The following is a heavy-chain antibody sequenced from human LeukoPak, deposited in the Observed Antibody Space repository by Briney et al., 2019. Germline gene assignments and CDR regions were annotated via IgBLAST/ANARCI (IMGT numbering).Heavy chain of an antibody. J-gene: IGHJ5*02. CDR3: ARGVGCSGTSCHNWFDP. D-gene: IGHD2-2*01. CDR2: IYYSGST. CDR1: GGSISSGDYY. Sequence: SETLSLTCTVSGGSISSGDYYWSWIRQPPGKGLEWIGYIYYSGSTYYNPSLESRVTISVDTSKNQFSLKLSSVTAADTAVYYCARGVGCSGTSCHNWFDPWGQGTLVTVSS. V-gene: IGHV4-30-4*01.